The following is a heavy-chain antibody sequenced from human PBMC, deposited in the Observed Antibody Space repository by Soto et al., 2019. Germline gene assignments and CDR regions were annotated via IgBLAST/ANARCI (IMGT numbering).Heavy chain of an antibody. Sequence: VELVQSGSEVKKPGSSVKVSCKTSGGPFTSFDVNWVRQAPGQGLEWMGDIIPIFDTTNYAQKFQGRVTITADMATTTAYMELGSLRSDDTAVYFCPVGLSGSYYQNGMDVWGLGTTVIVS. D-gene: IGHD1-26*01. J-gene: IGHJ6*02. CDR2: IIPIFDTT. CDR1: GGPFTSFD. CDR3: PVGLSGSYYQNGMDV. V-gene: IGHV1-69*06.